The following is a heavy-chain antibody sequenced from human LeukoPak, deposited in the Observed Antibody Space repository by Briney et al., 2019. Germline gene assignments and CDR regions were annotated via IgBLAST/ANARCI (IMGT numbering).Heavy chain of an antibody. Sequence: PGGSLRLSCAASGFTFSSYAMSWARQAPGKGLEWVSAISGSGGSTYYADSVKGRFTISRDNAKNSLYLQMNSLRADDTAVYYCARDSGRGGSCDYWGQGTLVTVSS. CDR1: GFTFSSYA. CDR3: ARDSGRGGSCDY. CDR2: ISGSGGST. J-gene: IGHJ4*02. D-gene: IGHD2-15*01. V-gene: IGHV3-23*01.